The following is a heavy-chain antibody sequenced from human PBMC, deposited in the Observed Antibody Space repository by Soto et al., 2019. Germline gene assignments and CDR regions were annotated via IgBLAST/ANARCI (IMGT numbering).Heavy chain of an antibody. J-gene: IGHJ6*03. CDR1: GGSISSYY. CDR3: ARLVRISSWYYYYMDI. V-gene: IGHV4-59*08. CDR2: IYYSGST. Sequence: PSETLSLTCTVSGGSISSYYWSWIRQPPGKGLEWIGYIYYSGSTNYNPSLKSRVTISVDTSKNQFSLKLSSVTAADTAVYYCARLVRISSWYYYYMDIWGKGTTVTVSS. D-gene: IGHD6-13*01.